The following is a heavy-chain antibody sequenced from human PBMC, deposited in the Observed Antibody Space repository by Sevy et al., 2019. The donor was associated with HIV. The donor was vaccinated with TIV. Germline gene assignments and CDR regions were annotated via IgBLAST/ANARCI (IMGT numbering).Heavy chain of an antibody. J-gene: IGHJ5*02. D-gene: IGHD2-15*01. CDR2: IYHSGNT. CDR3: AREYCSGGDCYLDWFDP. CDR1: GSSISSGYY. V-gene: IGHV4-38-2*02. Sequence: SETLSLTCAVSGSSISSGYYWGWIRQPPGKGLEWIGSIYHSGNTYYNPSLKSRVTISVDTSKNRFSLKLSSVTAADTAVYYCAREYCSGGDCYLDWFDPWGQGTLVTVSS.